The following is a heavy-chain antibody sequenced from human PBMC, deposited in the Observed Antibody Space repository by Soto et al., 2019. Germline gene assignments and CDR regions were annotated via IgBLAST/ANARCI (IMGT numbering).Heavy chain of an antibody. Sequence: SGPTLVNPTQTLTLTCTVSGFSFTTRGMTLGWIRQPPGKAPEWLALSTQYSPSLQSRLTFTEDTSKNQVVLTMTNMDPVDTATYYCTLRQDTSRGPIYWGQGIMVTVSS. D-gene: IGHD6-13*01. J-gene: IGHJ4*02. V-gene: IGHV2-5*01. CDR1: GFSFTTRGMT. CDR3: TLRQDTSRGPIY. CDR2: ST.